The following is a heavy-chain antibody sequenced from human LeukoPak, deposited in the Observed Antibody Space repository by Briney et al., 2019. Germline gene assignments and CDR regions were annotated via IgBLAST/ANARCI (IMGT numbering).Heavy chain of an antibody. CDR2: IYHIGST. CDR3: ARHGKGVTRDFDY. CDR1: GYSISSGYY. Sequence: PSETLSLTCAVSGYSISSGYYWGWIRQPPGKGLEWVGSIYHIGSTYYNPSLKSRVTISVDTSKNQFSLKLSSVTAADTAVYYCARHGKGVTRDFDYWGQGTLVTVSS. J-gene: IGHJ4*02. V-gene: IGHV4-38-2*01. D-gene: IGHD4-23*01.